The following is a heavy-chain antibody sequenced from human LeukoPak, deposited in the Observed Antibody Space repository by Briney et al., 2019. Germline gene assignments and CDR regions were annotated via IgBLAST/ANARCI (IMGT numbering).Heavy chain of an antibody. Sequence: SETLSLTCTVSGGSISSGDYYWSWIRQPPGKGLEWIGYIYYSGSTNYNPSLKSRVTISVDTSKNQFSLKLSSVTAADTAVYYCARDSQTTVLTALSLWGQGTLVTVSS. CDR3: ARDSQTTVLTALSL. D-gene: IGHD4-23*01. J-gene: IGHJ4*02. V-gene: IGHV4-30-4*01. CDR2: IYYSGST. CDR1: GGSISSGDYY.